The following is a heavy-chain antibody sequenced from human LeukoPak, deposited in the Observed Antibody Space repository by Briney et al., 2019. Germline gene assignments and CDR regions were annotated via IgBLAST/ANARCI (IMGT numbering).Heavy chain of an antibody. D-gene: IGHD6-19*01. CDR1: GGSISSYY. J-gene: IGHJ5*02. CDR2: IYYSGST. V-gene: IGHV4-59*01. CDR3: ARLSSGYPYWFDP. Sequence: SEALSLTCTVSGGSISSYYWSWIRQPPGKGLEWIGYIYYSGSTNYNPSLQSRVTISVDTSKNQFSLKLSSVTAADTAVYYCARLSSGYPYWFDPWGQGTLVTVSS.